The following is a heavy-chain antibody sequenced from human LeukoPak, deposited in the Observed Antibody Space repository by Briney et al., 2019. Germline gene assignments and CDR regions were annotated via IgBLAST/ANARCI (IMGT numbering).Heavy chain of an antibody. CDR1: GFTFSSYG. D-gene: IGHD6-13*01. Sequence: GGSLRLSCAASGFTFSSYGMSWVRQAPGKGLEWVSAISGSGGSTYYADSVKGRFTISRDNSKNTLYLQMNSLRAEDTAVYYCAKIPNEYSSSWYGGGLFDYWGQGTLVTVSS. CDR2: ISGSGGST. CDR3: AKIPNEYSSSWYGGGLFDY. J-gene: IGHJ4*02. V-gene: IGHV3-23*01.